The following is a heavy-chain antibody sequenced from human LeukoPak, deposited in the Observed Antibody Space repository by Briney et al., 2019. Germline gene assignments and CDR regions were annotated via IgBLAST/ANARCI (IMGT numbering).Heavy chain of an antibody. D-gene: IGHD3-10*01. Sequence: PGGSLRLSCAASGFTFSDYYMNWVRQAPGKGLEWVSSISSSSSYIYYADSVKGRFTISRDNAKNSLYLQMNSLRAEDTAVYYCARVYVWFGELGFDYWGQGTLVTASS. CDR1: GFTFSDYY. V-gene: IGHV3-21*01. J-gene: IGHJ4*02. CDR3: ARVYVWFGELGFDY. CDR2: ISSSSSYI.